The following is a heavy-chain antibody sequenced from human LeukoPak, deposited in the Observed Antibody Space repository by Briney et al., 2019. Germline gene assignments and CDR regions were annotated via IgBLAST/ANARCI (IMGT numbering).Heavy chain of an antibody. CDR3: ATGGGYTLAY. Sequence: ASVKVSCKASGYTFTNYAMNWLRQAPGQGPEWMGWININTGKSTFAQGFTGRFVFSLDTSVTTAYLQISSLKADDTAIYYCATGGGYTLAYWGQGTLVTVSS. CDR1: GYTFTNYA. CDR2: ININTGKS. V-gene: IGHV7-4-1*02. J-gene: IGHJ4*02. D-gene: IGHD6-25*01.